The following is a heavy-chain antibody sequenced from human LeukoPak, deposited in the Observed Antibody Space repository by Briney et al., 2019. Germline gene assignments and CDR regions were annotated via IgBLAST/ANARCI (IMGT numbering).Heavy chain of an antibody. Sequence: GGSLRLSCAASGFTFSKHWMTWVRQAPGKGLEWVASIKEDGSEKYYVDSVEGRFTISRDNAENSLSLQMNSLRVADTALYHCAREITIFGRVFGFDLWGQGTLVTVSS. J-gene: IGHJ4*02. D-gene: IGHD3-3*01. CDR3: AREITIFGRVFGFDL. CDR1: GFTFSKHW. V-gene: IGHV3-7*01. CDR2: IKEDGSEK.